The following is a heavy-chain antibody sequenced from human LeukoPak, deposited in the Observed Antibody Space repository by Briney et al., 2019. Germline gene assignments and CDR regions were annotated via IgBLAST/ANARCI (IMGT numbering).Heavy chain of an antibody. CDR1: GFTVSSNY. Sequence: GGSLRLPCAASGFTVSSNYMSWVRQAPGKGLEWVSVIYRGGSTYYADSVKGRFTISRDNSKNTLNLQMNSLRAEDTAMYYCARGGGYSYGYSAFDIWGQGTMFTVSS. V-gene: IGHV3-66*01. CDR2: IYRGGST. D-gene: IGHD5-18*01. J-gene: IGHJ3*02. CDR3: ARGGGYSYGYSAFDI.